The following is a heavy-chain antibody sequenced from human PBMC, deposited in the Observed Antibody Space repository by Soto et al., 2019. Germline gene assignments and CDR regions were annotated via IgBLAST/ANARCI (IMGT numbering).Heavy chain of an antibody. J-gene: IGHJ3*02. CDR1: GFTFSSYA. Sequence: GGSLRLSCAASGFTFSSYAMSWVRQAPGKGLEWVSAISGSGGSTYYAGSVKGRFTISRDNSKNTLYLQMNSLRAEDTAVYYCAKGLVVVAATPDAFDIWGQGTMVTVSS. CDR2: ISGSGGST. V-gene: IGHV3-23*01. D-gene: IGHD2-15*01. CDR3: AKGLVVVAATPDAFDI.